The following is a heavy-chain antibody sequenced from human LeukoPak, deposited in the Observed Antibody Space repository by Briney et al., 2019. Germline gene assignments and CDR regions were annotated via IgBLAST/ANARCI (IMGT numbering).Heavy chain of an antibody. J-gene: IGHJ3*02. CDR1: GFTFSSYA. D-gene: IGHD2-15*01. V-gene: IGHV3-30-3*01. CDR3: ARGVLLHAFDI. Sequence: GGSLRLSCAASGFTFSSYAMHWVRQAPGKGLEWVAVISYDGSNKYYADSVKGRFTISRDNSKNTLYLQMNSLRAEDTAVYYCARGVLLHAFDIWGQGTMVTVSS. CDR2: ISYDGSNK.